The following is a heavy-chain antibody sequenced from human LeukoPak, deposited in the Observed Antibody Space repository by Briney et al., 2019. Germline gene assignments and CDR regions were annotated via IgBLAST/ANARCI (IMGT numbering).Heavy chain of an antibody. CDR2: IIPSGHNT. CDR3: AKDDRWLQFCC. D-gene: IGHD5-24*01. V-gene: IGHV3-23*01. Sequence: PGGSLRLSCAASGFTFSSHGMKWVRKAPGKGLEWVSGIIPSGHNTYYADSVRGRFTISRDNSRNTLYLQMNSLRAEDTAVYYCAKDDRWLQFCCWGQGTLVTVSA. CDR1: GFTFSSHG. J-gene: IGHJ4*02.